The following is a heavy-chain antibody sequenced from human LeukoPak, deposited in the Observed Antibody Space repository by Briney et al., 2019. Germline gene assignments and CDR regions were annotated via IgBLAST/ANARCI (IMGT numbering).Heavy chain of an antibody. CDR1: GGSIKNYY. Sequence: SETLSHTCTVSGGSIKNYYWSWIRQPPGKGLEWIAYINDNGHSGYNPSLESRVTISVDTSKNHFSLRLRSVTAADTAVYYCARESADDVRGSFSDYWGQGILVTVSS. CDR2: INDNGHS. CDR3: ARESADDVRGSFSDY. V-gene: IGHV4-59*12. D-gene: IGHD3-10*01. J-gene: IGHJ4*02.